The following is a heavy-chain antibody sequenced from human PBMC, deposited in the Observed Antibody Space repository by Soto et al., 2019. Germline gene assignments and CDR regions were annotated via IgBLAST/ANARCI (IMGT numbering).Heavy chain of an antibody. CDR2: IIPIFGTA. J-gene: IGHJ6*02. V-gene: IGHV1-69*01. D-gene: IGHD4-4*01. CDR1: GGTFSSYA. Sequence: QVQLVQSGAEVKKPGSSVKVSCKASGGTFSSYAISWVRQAPGQGLEWMGGIIPIFGTANYAQKFQGRVTITADESTSTAYMALSSLRSEDTAVYYCRTVTPHHLGMDVWGQGTTVTVSS. CDR3: RTVTPHHLGMDV.